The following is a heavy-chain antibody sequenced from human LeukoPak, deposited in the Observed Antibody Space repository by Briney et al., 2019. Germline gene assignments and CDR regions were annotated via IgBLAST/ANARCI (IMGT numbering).Heavy chain of an antibody. CDR3: ARGRWNGDSEY. V-gene: IGHV4-34*01. Sequence: SETLSLNCGVYGGSFSGYFLSWIRQPPGKGLEWIGEINNSGSTNYNPSLKSRVTISVDTSKNHFSLKVTSVTAADTAVYYCARGRWNGDSEYWGQGTLVTVSS. J-gene: IGHJ4*02. CDR1: GGSFSGYF. CDR2: INNSGST. D-gene: IGHD1-1*01.